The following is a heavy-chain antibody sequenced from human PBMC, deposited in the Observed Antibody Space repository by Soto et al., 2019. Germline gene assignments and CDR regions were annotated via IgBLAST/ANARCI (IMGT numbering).Heavy chain of an antibody. Sequence: QVQLVQSGAEVKKPGSSVKVSCKASGGTFSSYTISWVRQAPGQGLEWMGRIIPILGIANYAQKFQGRVTITADKPTSTAYRELSSLRSEDTAVYYCARDTFPIGATDYYYYGMDVWGQGTTVTVSS. V-gene: IGHV1-69*08. CDR2: IIPILGIA. D-gene: IGHD1-26*01. J-gene: IGHJ6*02. CDR1: GGTFSSYT. CDR3: ARDTFPIGATDYYYYGMDV.